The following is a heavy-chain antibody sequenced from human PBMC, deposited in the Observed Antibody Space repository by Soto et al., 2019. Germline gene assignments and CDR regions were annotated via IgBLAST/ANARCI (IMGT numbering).Heavy chain of an antibody. V-gene: IGHV3-23*01. D-gene: IGHD3-10*01. CDR3: AKDQGSRLYFDY. Sequence: EVQLLESGGGLVQPGGSLRLSCAASGFTFSSYAMSWVRQAPGKGLEWVSAISGSGGSTYYADSVKGRFTISRDNSKNTRYLQMNSLRAEDTAVYYCAKDQGSRLYFDYWGQGTLVTVSS. CDR2: ISGSGGST. CDR1: GFTFSSYA. J-gene: IGHJ4*02.